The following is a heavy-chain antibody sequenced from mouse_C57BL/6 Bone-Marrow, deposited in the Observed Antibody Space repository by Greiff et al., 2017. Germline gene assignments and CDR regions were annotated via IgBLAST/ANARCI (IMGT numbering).Heavy chain of an antibody. CDR2: IDPSDSYT. CDR1: GYTFTSYW. Sequence: QVQLQQPGAELVMPGASVKLSCKASGYTFTSYWMHWVKQRPGQGLEWIGEIDPSDSYTNYNRKFKGKSTLTVDKSSSTAYMQLSSLTSEDSAVYYCAREFYYAMDYWGQGTSVTVSS. V-gene: IGHV1-69*01. CDR3: AREFYYAMDY. J-gene: IGHJ4*01.